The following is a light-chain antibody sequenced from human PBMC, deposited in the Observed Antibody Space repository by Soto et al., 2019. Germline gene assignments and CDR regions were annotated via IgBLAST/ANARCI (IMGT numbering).Light chain of an antibody. CDR1: QSILWRSNNRDC. V-gene: IGKV4-1*01. Sequence: DIVMTQSPDSLAVSLGERATINCKSSQSILWRSNNRDCLAWHQQKPGQPPKFLIYWASTRKSGVPDRFTGSGSGTDFTLTIGSVQAEDVAVYFCQQGSATPVTFGQGTKLEIK. CDR2: WAS. CDR3: QQGSATPVT. J-gene: IGKJ2*01.